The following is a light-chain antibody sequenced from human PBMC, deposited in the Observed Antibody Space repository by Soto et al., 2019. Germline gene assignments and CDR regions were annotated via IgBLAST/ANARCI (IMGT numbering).Light chain of an antibody. V-gene: IGKV1-9*01. CDR3: QQLNSFT. Sequence: IQLTQSPSSLSASVGDRVTITCRASQGISSYLAWYQQEPGEAPKLLIYAASTLQSGVPSRFSGSGAGTDFTLTISSLQPEDFATYYCQQLNSFTFGQGTRLEIK. J-gene: IGKJ5*01. CDR2: AAS. CDR1: QGISSY.